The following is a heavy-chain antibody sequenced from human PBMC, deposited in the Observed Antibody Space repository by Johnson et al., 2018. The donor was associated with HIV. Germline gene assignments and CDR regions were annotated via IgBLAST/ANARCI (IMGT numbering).Heavy chain of an antibody. Sequence: QVRLVESGGGEVQPGGSLRLSCAASRFTFNSYDMNWVRQAPGKGLEWVAFIRYDGSSTYYGDSVKGRFTISRDNSKNTLYLQMNSLRTEDTAVYYCAKDRVVTNDAFDIWGQGTMVTVSS. V-gene: IGHV3-30*02. CDR1: RFTFNSYD. CDR3: AKDRVVTNDAFDI. D-gene: IGHD2-21*02. CDR2: IRYDGSST. J-gene: IGHJ3*02.